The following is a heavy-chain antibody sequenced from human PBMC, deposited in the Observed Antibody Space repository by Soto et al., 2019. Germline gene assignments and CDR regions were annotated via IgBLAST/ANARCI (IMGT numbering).Heavy chain of an antibody. Sequence: SVKVSCKASGGTFSSYAISWVRQAPGQGLGWMGGIIPIFGTANYAQKFQGRVTITADESASTAYMELSSLRSEDTAVYYCARDGIVVEYYFDYWGQGTLVTVSS. D-gene: IGHD3-22*01. V-gene: IGHV1-69*13. CDR3: ARDGIVVEYYFDY. CDR2: IIPIFGTA. CDR1: GGTFSSYA. J-gene: IGHJ4*02.